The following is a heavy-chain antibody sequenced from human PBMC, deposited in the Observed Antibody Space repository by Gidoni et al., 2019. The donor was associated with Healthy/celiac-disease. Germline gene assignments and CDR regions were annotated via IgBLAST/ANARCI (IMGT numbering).Heavy chain of an antibody. J-gene: IGHJ5*02. CDR1: GYTFTSYG. CDR3: AREGIRDGTTATRWFDP. CDR2: ISAYNGNT. V-gene: IGHV1-18*01. D-gene: IGHD1-7*01. Sequence: QVQLVQSGAEVKKPGASVKVSCKASGYTFTSYGISWVRQAPGQGLEWMGWISAYNGNTNYEQKLQGRVTMTTDTSTSTAYMELRSLRSDDTAVYYCAREGIRDGTTATRWFDPWGQGTLVTVSS.